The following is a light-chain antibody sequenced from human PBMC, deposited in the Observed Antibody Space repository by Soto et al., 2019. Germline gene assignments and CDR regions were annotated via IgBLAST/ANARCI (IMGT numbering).Light chain of an antibody. J-gene: IGKJ5*01. V-gene: IGKV1-6*01. CDR1: QGIRSA. CDR3: QQANSFPIT. Sequence: AIQVTQSPSSLSASVGARVPITCRTSQGIRSALGWYQQKPGKVPKLLIYAASTLQSGVPSRFSGSGSGTDFTLTISSLQPEDFATYYCQQANSFPITFGQGTRLEIK. CDR2: AAS.